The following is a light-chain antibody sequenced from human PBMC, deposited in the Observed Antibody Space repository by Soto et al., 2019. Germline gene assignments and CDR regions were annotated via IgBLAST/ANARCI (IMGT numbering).Light chain of an antibody. CDR3: QQYGSSPPMYA. CDR1: QSVVSNY. CDR2: GAS. J-gene: IGKJ2*01. V-gene: IGKV3-20*01. Sequence: EIVLTQSPGTLSLSPGETATLSCRASQSVVSNYLAWYQQKPGQAPRLLIYGASTRATGGPDRFTGGGSGPDFTLTISRLEPEDFAVYYCQQYGSSPPMYAFGQGTKLEIK.